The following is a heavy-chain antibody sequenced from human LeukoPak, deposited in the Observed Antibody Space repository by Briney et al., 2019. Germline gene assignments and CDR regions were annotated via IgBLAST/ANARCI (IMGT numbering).Heavy chain of an antibody. CDR2: ITDSGGTT. CDR3: AKLWRGSHPRYFDH. Sequence: PGGSLRLSCAASGFTFSSYAMSWVRLAPGRGLEWVSTITDSGGTTFYADSVKGRFTISRDNSKNTVYLQMNSLRAEDTAVYYCAKLWRGSHPRYFDHWGQGTLVTVSS. D-gene: IGHD1-26*01. J-gene: IGHJ4*02. CDR1: GFTFSSYA. V-gene: IGHV3-23*01.